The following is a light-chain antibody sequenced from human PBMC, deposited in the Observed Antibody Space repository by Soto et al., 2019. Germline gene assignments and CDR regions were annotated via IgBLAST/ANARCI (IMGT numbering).Light chain of an antibody. CDR2: DVT. CDR3: CSYAGTYLI. V-gene: IGLV2-11*01. CDR1: SSDVGGYNY. J-gene: IGLJ2*01. Sequence: QSALTQPRSVSGSPGQSVTISCTGTSSDVGGYNYVSWYQQHPGKAPKLIIYDVTKWPSGVPDRFSGSKSGNTASLTISGLRAEDEADYYCCSYAGTYLIFGGGTELTVL.